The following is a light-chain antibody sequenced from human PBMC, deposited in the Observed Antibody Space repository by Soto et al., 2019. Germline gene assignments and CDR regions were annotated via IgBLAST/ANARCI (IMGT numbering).Light chain of an antibody. Sequence: DIQLTQSPCSLSLSLGDRVVLSYGASQSISSYLNWYQQKPGKAPKLLIYAASTMQSGIPARFSGSGSGTDFTLTISSLQPEDFATYYCQQYNSTPRTFGQGTKVDIK. J-gene: IGKJ1*01. CDR3: QQYNSTPRT. V-gene: IGKV1-39*01. CDR2: AAS. CDR1: QSISSY.